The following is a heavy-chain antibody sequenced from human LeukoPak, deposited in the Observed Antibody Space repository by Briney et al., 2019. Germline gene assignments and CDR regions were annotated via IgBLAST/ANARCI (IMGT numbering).Heavy chain of an antibody. CDR2: ISSSGSTI. V-gene: IGHV3-11*01. D-gene: IGHD3-9*01. Sequence: PGGSLRLSCAASGFTFSDYYMSWIRQAPGKGLEWVSYISSSGSTIYYADSVKGRFTISRDNAKNSLYLQMNSLRAEDTAVYYCARDALVEYDILTGYYRPAINYYFDYWGQGTLVTVSS. CDR1: GFTFSDYY. J-gene: IGHJ4*02. CDR3: ARDALVEYDILTGYYRPAINYYFDY.